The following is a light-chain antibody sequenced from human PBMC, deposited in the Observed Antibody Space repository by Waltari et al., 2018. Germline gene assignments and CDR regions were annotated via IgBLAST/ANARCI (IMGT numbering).Light chain of an antibody. V-gene: IGKV1-39*01. Sequence: TQSRPSLSASVGDKVTSTCRASQSISSYLNWYQQKPGKAPKLLIYAASSLQSGVPSRFSGSGSGTDFTLTISSLQPEDFATYYCQQSYSTPRTFGQGTKVEIK. CDR3: QQSYSTPRT. CDR1: QSISSY. CDR2: AAS. J-gene: IGKJ1*01.